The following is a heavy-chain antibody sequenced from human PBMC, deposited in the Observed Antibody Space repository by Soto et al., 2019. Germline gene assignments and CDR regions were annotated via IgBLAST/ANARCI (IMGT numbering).Heavy chain of an antibody. CDR2: ISAYNGDT. CDR3: ARDLEVVATANTDY. J-gene: IGHJ4*02. CDR1: RYTFTSNG. Sequence: ASVKPSCKASRYTFTSNGISWVRQATGQGLEWMGWISAYNGDTNYAQKLQGRVTMTTDTSTSTAYMELRSLRSDDTAVYYCARDLEVVATANTDYWGQGTLVTVSS. D-gene: IGHD5-12*01. V-gene: IGHV1-18*01.